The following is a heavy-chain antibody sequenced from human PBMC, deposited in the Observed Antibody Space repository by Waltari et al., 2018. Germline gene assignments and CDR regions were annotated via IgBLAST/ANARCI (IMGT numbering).Heavy chain of an antibody. V-gene: IGHV3-7*01. CDR1: GFTCSRHW. J-gene: IGHJ4*02. D-gene: IGHD3-22*01. Sequence: EVQLVESGGGLVQPGGSLSLSCAASGFTCSRHWMRWVRQAPGKGLEWVANIKQDGSEKYYVDSVKGRFTISRDNAKNSLYLQMNSLRAEDTAVYYCASAYDSSSFDYWGQGTLVTVSS. CDR2: IKQDGSEK. CDR3: ASAYDSSSFDY.